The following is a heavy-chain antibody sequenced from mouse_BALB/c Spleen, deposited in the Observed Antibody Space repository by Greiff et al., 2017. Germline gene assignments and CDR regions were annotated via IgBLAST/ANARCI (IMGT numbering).Heavy chain of an antibody. Sequence: EVQLVESGAELVKPGASVKLSCTASGFNIKDTYMHWVKQRPEQGLEWIGRIDPANGNTKYDPKFQGKATITADTSSNTAYLQLSSLTSEDTAVYYCARGLRRNYAMDYWGQGTSVTVSS. CDR2: IDPANGNT. J-gene: IGHJ4*01. D-gene: IGHD2-4*01. CDR1: GFNIKDTY. CDR3: ARGLRRNYAMDY. V-gene: IGHV14-3*02.